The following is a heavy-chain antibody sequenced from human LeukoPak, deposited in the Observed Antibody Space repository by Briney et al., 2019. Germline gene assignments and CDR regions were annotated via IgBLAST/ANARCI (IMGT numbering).Heavy chain of an antibody. Sequence: SETLSLTCTLSGGSISAYYWSWILQPPGKGLEWIGYIYHSGSTNYNPSLKSRATISVDTSKNQFSLKLSSVTAADTAVYYCARGGGYASPIGYWGQGALVTVSS. V-gene: IGHV4-59*01. CDR1: GGSISAYY. CDR2: IYHSGST. J-gene: IGHJ4*02. D-gene: IGHD5-12*01. CDR3: ARGGGYASPIGY.